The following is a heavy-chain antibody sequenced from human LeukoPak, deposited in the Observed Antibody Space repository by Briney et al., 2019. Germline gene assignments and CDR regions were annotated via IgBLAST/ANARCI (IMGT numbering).Heavy chain of an antibody. CDR1: GFTVSSNH. CDR3: ARAPGSSWPPSLDY. V-gene: IGHV3-53*01. J-gene: IGHJ4*02. Sequence: GGPLRLSCAASGFTVSSNHMSWARQAPRKGLEGVSVSYSGGSRYYAVPGKVRFTSSRDNSKTALYLQMNSLRAEDTGVYYCARAPGSSWPPSLDYWGQGTLVTVSS. D-gene: IGHD6-13*01. CDR2: SYSGGSR.